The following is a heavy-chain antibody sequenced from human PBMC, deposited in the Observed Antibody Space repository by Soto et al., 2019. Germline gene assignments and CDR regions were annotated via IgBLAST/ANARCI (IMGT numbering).Heavy chain of an antibody. J-gene: IGHJ4*02. V-gene: IGHV1-69*02. CDR1: GGTFSSYT. CDR2: IIPILGIA. D-gene: IGHD5-18*01. CDR3: TVGYSYGYLGRADY. Sequence: QVQLVQSGAEVKKPGSSVKVSCKASGGTFSSYTISWVRQAPGQGLEWMGRIIPILGIANYAQKFQGRVTITADKSTSTAYMELSSLRSEDTAVYYCTVGYSYGYLGRADYWGQGTLVTVSS.